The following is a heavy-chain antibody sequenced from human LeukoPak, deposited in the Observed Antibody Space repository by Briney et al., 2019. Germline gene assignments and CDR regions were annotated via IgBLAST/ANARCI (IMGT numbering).Heavy chain of an antibody. Sequence: GVSLRLSCAASGFTFSSYGMHWVRQAPGKGLEWVAVIWSDGSNKHYADSVKGRFTISRDNYKNTLYLQMSSLRAEDTALYYCARGQPPSYYHMDVWGQGTTVTV. V-gene: IGHV3-33*01. CDR3: ARGQPPSYYHMDV. CDR1: GFTFSSYG. J-gene: IGHJ6*02. CDR2: IWSDGSNK. D-gene: IGHD6-13*01.